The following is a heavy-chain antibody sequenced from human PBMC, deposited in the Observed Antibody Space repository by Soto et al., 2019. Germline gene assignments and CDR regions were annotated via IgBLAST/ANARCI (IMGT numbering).Heavy chain of an antibody. J-gene: IGHJ6*02. CDR1: GASFSDYF. D-gene: IGHD2-15*01. Sequence: SETLSLTCGVYGASFSDYFWSWIRQSPGKGLEWIGEINHRGSTNHNPSLKSQVTMSVDTSKNQFSLNLSSVTAADTGVYYCARESPLLLGYGLNVWGQGTTVTVSS. CDR2: INHRGST. CDR3: ARESPLLLGYGLNV. V-gene: IGHV4-34*01.